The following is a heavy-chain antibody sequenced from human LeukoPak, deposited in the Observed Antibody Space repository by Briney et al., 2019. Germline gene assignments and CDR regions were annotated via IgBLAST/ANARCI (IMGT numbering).Heavy chain of an antibody. J-gene: IGHJ4*02. CDR3: AKGGKWDVTPFDY. D-gene: IGHD1-26*01. V-gene: IGHV3-48*01. CDR1: GFTFSSYS. CDR2: ISSSSCTI. Sequence: GGSLRLSCAASGFTFSSYSMNWVRQAPGKGLEWVSYISSSSCTIYYADSVKGRFTISRDNAKNSLYLQMNSLRAEDTAVYYCAKGGKWDVTPFDYWGQGTLVTVSS.